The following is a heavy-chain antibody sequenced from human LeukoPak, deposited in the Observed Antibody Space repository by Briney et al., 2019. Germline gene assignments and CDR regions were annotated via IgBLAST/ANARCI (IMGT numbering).Heavy chain of an antibody. CDR2: IYYSGST. CDR3: ARHVGQQWLAD. D-gene: IGHD6-19*01. CDR1: GGSISSYY. V-gene: IGHV4-59*08. Sequence: SETLSLTCTGSGGSISSYYWSWIRQPPGKGLEWIGYIYYSGSTNYNPSLKSRVTISVDTSKNQFSLKLSSVTAADTAVYYCARHVGQQWLADWGQGTLVTVSS. J-gene: IGHJ1*01.